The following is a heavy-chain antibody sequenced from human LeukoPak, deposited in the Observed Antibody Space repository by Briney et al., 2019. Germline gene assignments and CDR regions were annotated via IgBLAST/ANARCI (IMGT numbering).Heavy chain of an antibody. D-gene: IGHD1-26*01. Sequence: GGSLRLSCAASGFTFSDYGMSWVRQVPGKGPEWVSAISYGGDVTSYADSVKGRFTISRGNSKSTLFLQMNSLSAEDTALYYCAKRTGGTYGEFAFWGQGTLVTGTS. CDR1: GFTFSDYG. CDR3: AKRTGGTYGEFAF. J-gene: IGHJ4*02. CDR2: ISYGGDVT. V-gene: IGHV3-23*01.